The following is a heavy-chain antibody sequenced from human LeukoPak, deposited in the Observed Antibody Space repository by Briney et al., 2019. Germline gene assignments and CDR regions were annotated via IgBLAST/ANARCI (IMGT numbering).Heavy chain of an antibody. Sequence: SETLSLTCTVSGGSISHYYWSWIRQSPGKGLEWIGYIYHSGTTNYNPSLKSRVTISVDTSRNQLSLQLRSVTAADTAVYYCAREDPQTTVPEGMDVWGQGTTVIVSS. V-gene: IGHV4-59*01. CDR1: GGSISHYY. CDR2: IYHSGTT. CDR3: AREDPQTTVPEGMDV. J-gene: IGHJ6*02. D-gene: IGHD4-17*01.